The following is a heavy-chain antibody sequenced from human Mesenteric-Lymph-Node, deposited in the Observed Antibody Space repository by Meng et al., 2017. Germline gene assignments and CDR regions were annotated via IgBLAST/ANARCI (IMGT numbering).Heavy chain of an antibody. CDR1: GGTFSSYA. J-gene: IGHJ4*02. Sequence: ASVKVSCKASGGTFSSYAISWVRQAPGQGLEWMSWVNPDSGGTNLAQKFHGRVTMTRDTSTSTAYMELSRLRSDDTAVYYCARAYMIFTNTYYNYWDQGTLVTVSS. CDR3: ARAYMIFTNTYYNY. CDR2: VNPDSGGT. D-gene: IGHD3/OR15-3a*01. V-gene: IGHV1-2*02.